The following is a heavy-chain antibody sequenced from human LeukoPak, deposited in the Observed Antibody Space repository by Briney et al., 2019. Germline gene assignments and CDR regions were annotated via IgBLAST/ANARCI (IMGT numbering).Heavy chain of an antibody. CDR2: IIPIFGTA. Sequence: SVKVSCKASGGTFSSYAISWVRQAPGQGLEWMGGIIPIFGTANYAQKFQGRVTTTTDESTSTAYMELSSLRSEDTAVYYCASRESHVDTAMVVDYWGQGTLVTVSS. CDR1: GGTFSSYA. J-gene: IGHJ4*02. V-gene: IGHV1-69*05. D-gene: IGHD5-18*01. CDR3: ASRESHVDTAMVVDY.